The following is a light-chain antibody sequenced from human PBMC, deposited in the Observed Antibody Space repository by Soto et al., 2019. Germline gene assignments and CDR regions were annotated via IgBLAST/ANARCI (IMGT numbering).Light chain of an antibody. CDR1: SRYVGGYNY. CDR2: EVT. CDR3: SSYAGSNNFVV. V-gene: IGLV2-8*01. Sequence: QSVLTQPPSASGSPGQSVTISCTGTSRYVGGYNYVAWYQQHPGKAPKLMIYEVTKRPSGVPDRFSGSKSGNTASLPVSGLQAEDEADYYCSSYAGSNNFVVFGGGTKLTVL. J-gene: IGLJ2*01.